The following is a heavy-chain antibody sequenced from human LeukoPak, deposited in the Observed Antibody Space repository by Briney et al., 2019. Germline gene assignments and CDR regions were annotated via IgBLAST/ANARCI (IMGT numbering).Heavy chain of an antibody. Sequence: QPGRSLRLSCAASGFTFSSYGMHWVRQAPGKGLEWVAVISYDGSNKYYADSVKGRFTISRDNSKNTLYLHMNSLRAEDTAVYSCARDSEEQWLASNHYGMDVWGQGTTVTVSS. CDR2: ISYDGSNK. J-gene: IGHJ6*02. CDR3: ARDSEEQWLASNHYGMDV. V-gene: IGHV3-30*03. CDR1: GFTFSSYG. D-gene: IGHD6-19*01.